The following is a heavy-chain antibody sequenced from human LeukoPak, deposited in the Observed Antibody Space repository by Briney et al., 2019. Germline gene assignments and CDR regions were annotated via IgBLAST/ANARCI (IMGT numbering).Heavy chain of an antibody. CDR3: AKTRISVAGTPRNMDV. J-gene: IGHJ6*02. CDR1: GFTFNTYA. D-gene: IGHD6-19*01. CDR2: ISGSGDHT. V-gene: IGHV3-23*01. Sequence: PGGSLRLSCAASGFTFNTYAMNWVRQAPGKGLEWVSSISGSGDHTYSADSLKGRFTISRDNSKNTLYLQMNSLRAEDTAVYYCAKTRISVAGTPRNMDVWGQGTTVTVSS.